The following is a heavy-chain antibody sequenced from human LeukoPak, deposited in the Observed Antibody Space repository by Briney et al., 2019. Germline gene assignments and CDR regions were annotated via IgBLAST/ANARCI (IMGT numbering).Heavy chain of an antibody. CDR1: GFTFNRFY. CDR3: VKGRSIAAPNNDFFDS. CDR2: SSSNGATT. Sequence: GGSLRLSCSASGFTFNRFYLHWVRQAPGKGLEFVSHSSSNGATTYYADSVKGRFTISRDNSKNTLYLQMSSLRADDTAVYYCVKGRSIAAPNNDFFDSWGQGALVTVSS. J-gene: IGHJ4*01. D-gene: IGHD6-6*01. V-gene: IGHV3-64D*06.